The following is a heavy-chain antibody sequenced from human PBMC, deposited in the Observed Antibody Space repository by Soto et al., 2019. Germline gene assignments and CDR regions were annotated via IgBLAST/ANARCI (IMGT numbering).Heavy chain of an antibody. CDR3: ARHDCSGGSCYYGGWFDP. J-gene: IGHJ5*02. CDR2: IIPIFGTA. V-gene: IGHV1-69*13. CDR1: GGTFSSYA. Sequence: SVKVSCKASGGTFSSYAISWVRQAPAQGLEWMGGIIPIFGTANYAQKFQGRVTITADESTSTAYMELSSLRSEDTAVYYCARHDCSGGSCYYGGWFDPWGQGTLVTVSS. D-gene: IGHD2-15*01.